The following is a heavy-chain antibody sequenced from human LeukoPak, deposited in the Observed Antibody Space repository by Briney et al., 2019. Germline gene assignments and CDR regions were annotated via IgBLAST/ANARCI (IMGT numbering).Heavy chain of an antibody. V-gene: IGHV3-53*01. CDR3: AKVIREVDMSHDY. J-gene: IGHJ4*02. D-gene: IGHD5-24*01. CDR1: GFTVSSNY. CDR2: IYSGGST. Sequence: GGSLRLSCAASGFTVSSNYMSWVRQAPGKGLEWVSVIYSGGSTYYADSVKGRFTISRDNSKNTLYLQMNSLRAEDTAVYYCAKVIREVDMSHDYWGQGALVTVSS.